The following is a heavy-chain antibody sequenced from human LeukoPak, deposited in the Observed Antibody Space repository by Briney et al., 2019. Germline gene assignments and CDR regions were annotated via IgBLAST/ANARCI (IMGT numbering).Heavy chain of an antibody. J-gene: IGHJ6*02. CDR3: AKEFSLSDDFYYYGMDV. V-gene: IGHV3-23*01. Sequence: GGSLRLSCAASGFTFYSYALSWVRQAPGKGLEWVSTISGSGGSTYYADSVKGRFTISRDNSKNTLYLQMNSLRAEDTATYYCAKEFSLSDDFYYYGMDVRGQGTTVTVSS. CDR1: GFTFYSYA. D-gene: IGHD3-3*01. CDR2: ISGSGGST.